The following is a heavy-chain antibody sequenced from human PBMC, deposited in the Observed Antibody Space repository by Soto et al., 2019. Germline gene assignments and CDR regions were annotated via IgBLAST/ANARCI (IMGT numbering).Heavy chain of an antibody. CDR3: AKVPGTIFGVVIGYYYYYMDV. CDR2: ISGSGGST. Sequence: GGSLRLSCAASGFTFSSYAMSWVRQAPGKGLEWVSAISGSGGSTYYADSVKGRFTISRDNSKNTLYLQMNSLRAEDTAVYYCAKVPGTIFGVVIGYYYYYMDVWGKGTTVTVSS. D-gene: IGHD3-3*01. J-gene: IGHJ6*03. V-gene: IGHV3-23*01. CDR1: GFTFSSYA.